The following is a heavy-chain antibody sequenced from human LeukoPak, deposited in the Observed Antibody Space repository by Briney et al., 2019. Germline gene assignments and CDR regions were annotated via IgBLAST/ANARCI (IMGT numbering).Heavy chain of an antibody. D-gene: IGHD3-22*01. V-gene: IGHV3-33*01. Sequence: HWVRQAPGXXXEWVAVIWYDGSNKYYAASVKGRFTISRDNSKNTLYLQMNSLRAEDTAVYYCARDPYYYDSSGYYDYWGQGTLVTVSS. J-gene: IGHJ4*02. CDR2: IWYDGSNK. CDR3: ARDPYYYDSSGYYDY.